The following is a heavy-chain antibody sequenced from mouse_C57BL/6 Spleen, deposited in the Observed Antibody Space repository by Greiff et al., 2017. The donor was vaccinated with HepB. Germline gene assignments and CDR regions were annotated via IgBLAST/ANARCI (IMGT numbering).Heavy chain of an antibody. CDR2: ISSGSSTI. V-gene: IGHV5-17*01. CDR3: AREIPFAY. CDR1: GFTFSDYG. J-gene: IGHJ3*01. Sequence: EVNLVESGGGLVKPGGSLKLSCAASGFTFSDYGMHWVRQAPEKGLEWVAYISSGSSTIYYADTVKGRFTISRDNAKNTLFLQMTSLRSEDTAMYYCAREIPFAYWGQGTLVTVSA.